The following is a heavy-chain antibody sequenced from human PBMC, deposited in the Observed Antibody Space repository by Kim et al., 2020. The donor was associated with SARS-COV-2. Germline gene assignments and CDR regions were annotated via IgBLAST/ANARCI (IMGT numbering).Heavy chain of an antibody. D-gene: IGHD6-19*01. CDR3: ARLGQWLGKIDY. CDR1: GGSISSSSYY. CDR2: IYYSGST. V-gene: IGHV4-39*01. Sequence: SETLSLTCTVSGGSISSSSYYWGWIRQPPGKGLEWIWIIYYSGSTYYNPSLKSRVTISVDTSKNQFSLKLSSVTAADTAVYYCARLGQWLGKIDYWGQGTLVTVSS. J-gene: IGHJ4*02.